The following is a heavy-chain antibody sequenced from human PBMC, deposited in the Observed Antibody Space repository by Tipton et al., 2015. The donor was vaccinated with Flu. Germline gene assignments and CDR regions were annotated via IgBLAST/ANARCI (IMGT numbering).Heavy chain of an antibody. CDR2: ISGGGGST. CDR1: GFTFSIYA. J-gene: IGHJ4*02. D-gene: IGHD5/OR15-5a*01. Sequence: GSLRLSCAASGFTFSIYAMSWVRQAPGKRLEWISDISGGGGSTYYADSVKGRFTISRDNSKNMLYLRMNSLSAEDTAIYYCAKVIPEKVSGLDYWGQGTLVTVSS. V-gene: IGHV3-23*01. CDR3: AKVIPEKVSGLDY.